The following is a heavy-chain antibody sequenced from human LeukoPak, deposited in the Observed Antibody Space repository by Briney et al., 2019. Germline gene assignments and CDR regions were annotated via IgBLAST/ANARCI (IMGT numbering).Heavy chain of an antibody. V-gene: IGHV5-51*01. CDR3: ARLRKDGCNPSNWFDP. CDR2: IYPGDSDT. D-gene: IGHD5-24*01. J-gene: IGHJ5*02. CDR1: GYSFTSYW. Sequence: GESLKISCKGSGYSFTSYWIGWVRQMPGKGLEWMGIIYPGDSDTRYSPSFQGQVTISADKSISTAYLQWSSLKASDTAMYYCARLRKDGCNPSNWFDPWGQGTLVTVSS.